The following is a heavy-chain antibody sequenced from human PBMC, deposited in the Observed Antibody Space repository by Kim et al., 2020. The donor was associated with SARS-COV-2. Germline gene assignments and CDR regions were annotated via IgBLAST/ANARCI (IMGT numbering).Heavy chain of an antibody. CDR2: IKSKTDGGTT. Sequence: GGSLRLSCAASGFTFSNAWMSWVRQAPGKGLEWVGRIKSKTDGGTTDYAAPVKGRFTISRDDSKNTLYLQMNSLKTEDTAVYYCTTIFWASLLYFHYWGQGTLVTVSS. CDR3: TTIFWASLLYFHY. J-gene: IGHJ4*02. V-gene: IGHV3-15*01. CDR1: GFTFSNAW. D-gene: IGHD2-2*01.